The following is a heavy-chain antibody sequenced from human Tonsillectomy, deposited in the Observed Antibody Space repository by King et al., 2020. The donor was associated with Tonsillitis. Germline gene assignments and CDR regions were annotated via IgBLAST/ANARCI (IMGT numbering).Heavy chain of an antibody. CDR3: AKSCGGDGYSAHVRYFDL. CDR1: GFTFSSYG. D-gene: IGHD2-21*02. J-gene: IGHJ2*01. Sequence: VQLVESGGGVVQPGRSLRLSCAASGFTFSSYGMHWVRQAPGKGLEWVAVISYDGSNKYYADSVKGRFTISRDNSKNTLYLQMNSLRGEDTAVYYCAKSCGGDGYSAHVRYFDLWGRGTLVTVSS. V-gene: IGHV3-30*18. CDR2: ISYDGSNK.